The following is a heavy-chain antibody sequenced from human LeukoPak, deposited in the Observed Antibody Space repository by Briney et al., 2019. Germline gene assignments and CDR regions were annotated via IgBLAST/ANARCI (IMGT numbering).Heavy chain of an antibody. V-gene: IGHV3-30*02. D-gene: IGHD2-21*01. Sequence: GGSLRLSCAASGFTFDDYGMSWVRQAPGKGLEWVAFIRYDGSNKYYVDSVKGRFTISRDNSKNTLYLQMNSLRAEDTAVYYCAKDLELWAADAFDIWGQGTMVTVSS. CDR3: AKDLELWAADAFDI. CDR2: IRYDGSNK. J-gene: IGHJ3*02. CDR1: GFTFDDYG.